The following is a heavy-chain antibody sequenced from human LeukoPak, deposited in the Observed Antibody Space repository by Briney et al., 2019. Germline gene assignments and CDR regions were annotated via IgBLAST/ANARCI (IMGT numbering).Heavy chain of an antibody. J-gene: IGHJ4*02. CDR2: INSDGSST. Sequence: PGGSLRLSCAASGFTFSRYWMHWVRQAPGKGLVWVSRINSDGSSTSYADSVKGRFTISRDNAKNTLSLQMNSLRAEDTAVYYCAREVFSSGWSSFDYWGQGTLVTVSS. CDR3: AREVFSSGWSSFDY. D-gene: IGHD6-19*01. CDR1: GFTFSRYW. V-gene: IGHV3-74*01.